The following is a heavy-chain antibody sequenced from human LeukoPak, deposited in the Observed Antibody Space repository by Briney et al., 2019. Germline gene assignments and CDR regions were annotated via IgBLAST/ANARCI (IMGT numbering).Heavy chain of an antibody. CDR3: VKGLHLLDV. CDR2: IAYAGT. V-gene: IGHV3-23*01. J-gene: IGHJ6*04. Sequence: GGSLRLSCAASGFTFSAYAMTWVRQAPGKGLEWVSTIAYAGTFYADSVKGRLTLSRDDSKDTLSLQMNSLRAEDTALYYCVKGLHLLDVWGEGTSVTVSS. CDR1: GFTFSAYA.